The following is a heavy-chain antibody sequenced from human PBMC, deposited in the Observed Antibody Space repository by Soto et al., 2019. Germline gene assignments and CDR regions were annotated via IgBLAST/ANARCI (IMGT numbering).Heavy chain of an antibody. CDR2: MYPGDSDT. CDR1: GYSFISYW. V-gene: IGHV5-51*01. D-gene: IGHD3-3*01. Sequence: GESLKISCQGAGYSFISYWIGWVRQKPGKGLEWVGIMYPGDSDTRYNPSLQGHVTLSVDVTVSTAFLQWRSLETSDTGMYFCARLPRDCNKTSCYYADHWGQGTQVTVSS. CDR3: ARLPRDCNKTSCYYADH. J-gene: IGHJ4*02.